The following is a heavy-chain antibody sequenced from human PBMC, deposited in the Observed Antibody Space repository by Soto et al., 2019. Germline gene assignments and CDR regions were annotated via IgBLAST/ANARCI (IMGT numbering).Heavy chain of an antibody. J-gene: IGHJ4*02. CDR1: GGSISSSNW. CDR2: IYHSEIT. CDR3: ARDVAYCTNAVCSQGYSDY. D-gene: IGHD2-8*01. Sequence: SETLSLTCAVSGGSISSSNWWSWVRQPPRKGLEWIGEIYHSEITNYNPSLKRRVTILEDKSKNQFSLKLSSVTAAGTAAYYCARDVAYCTNAVCSQGYSDYWGQGTLVTVSS. V-gene: IGHV4-4*02.